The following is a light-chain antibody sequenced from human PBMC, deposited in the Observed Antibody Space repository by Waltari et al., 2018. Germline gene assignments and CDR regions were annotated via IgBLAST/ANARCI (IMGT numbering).Light chain of an antibody. CDR3: QQRISWPLT. Sequence: EIVLTQSLATLSLSPGERATLSCRASQSVSTYLAWYQQRPGQAPRLLIFDAFHRATGIPARFSGSGSGTDFTLTISNLEPEDFAIYYCQQRISWPLTFGGGTMVDIK. CDR1: QSVSTY. V-gene: IGKV3-11*01. CDR2: DAF. J-gene: IGKJ4*01.